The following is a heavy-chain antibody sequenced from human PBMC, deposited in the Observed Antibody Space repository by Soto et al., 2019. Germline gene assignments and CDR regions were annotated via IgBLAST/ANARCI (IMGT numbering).Heavy chain of an antibody. CDR3: ARVKINVSTYYFDQ. Sequence: PSETLSLTCIVSGASISSSSWGWGWIRQSPGKGLDWIGYIDDSGTTYYNPSLKTRLTMSIDTSKNQFSLNLRSVTAADTAVYYCARVKINVSTYYFDQWGQGNPVTVSS. V-gene: IGHV4-59*01. CDR1: GASISSSS. D-gene: IGHD2-8*01. J-gene: IGHJ4*02. CDR2: IDDSGTT.